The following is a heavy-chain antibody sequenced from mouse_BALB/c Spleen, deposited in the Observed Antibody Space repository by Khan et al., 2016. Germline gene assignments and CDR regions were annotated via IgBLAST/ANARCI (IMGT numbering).Heavy chain of an antibody. V-gene: IGHV9-4*02. CDR2: INTHSGVP. D-gene: IGHD1-1*01. Sequence: QIQLVQSGPELKKPGETVRLSCKASGYYFTSAGIQWVQKMFGKGMQWIGWINTHSGVPKYAEDFKGRIAFTLETSASTAYLQISNLKNEDTATYFCAGGSNYLAYWGQGTLVTVSA. CDR3: AGGSNYLAY. CDR1: GYYFTSAG. J-gene: IGHJ3*01.